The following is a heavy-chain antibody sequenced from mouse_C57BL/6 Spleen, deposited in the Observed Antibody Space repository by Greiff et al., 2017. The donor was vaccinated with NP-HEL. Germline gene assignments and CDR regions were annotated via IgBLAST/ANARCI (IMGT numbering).Heavy chain of an antibody. CDR3: ARRGDSSGYVIFAY. V-gene: IGHV1-54*01. Sequence: QVQLQQSGAELVRPGTSVKVSCKASGYAFTNYLIEWVKQRPGQGLEWIGVINPGSGGTNYNEKFKGKATLTADKSSSTAYMQLSSLTSEDSAVYFCARRGDSSGYVIFAYWGQGTLVTVSA. CDR2: INPGSGGT. D-gene: IGHD3-2*02. CDR1: GYAFTNYL. J-gene: IGHJ3*01.